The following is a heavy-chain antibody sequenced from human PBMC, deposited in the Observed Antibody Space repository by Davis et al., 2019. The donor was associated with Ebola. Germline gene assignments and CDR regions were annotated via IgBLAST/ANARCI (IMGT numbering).Heavy chain of an antibody. CDR1: GFTFSGSA. CDR3: TGRTTYYYDSSEM. Sequence: GESLKISCAASGFTFSGSAMHWVRQASGKGLEWVGRIRSKANSYATAHAASVKGRFTISRDDSKNTAYLQMNSLKTEDTAVYYCTGRTTYYYDSSEMWGQGTLVTVSS. J-gene: IGHJ4*02. D-gene: IGHD3-22*01. CDR2: IRSKANSYAT. V-gene: IGHV3-73*01.